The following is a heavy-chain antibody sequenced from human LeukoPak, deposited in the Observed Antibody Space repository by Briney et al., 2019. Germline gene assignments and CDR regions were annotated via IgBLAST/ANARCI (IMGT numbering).Heavy chain of an antibody. J-gene: IGHJ3*02. CDR2: ISSSSSYI. CDR1: GFTFSSYS. D-gene: IGHD4-11*01. CDR3: ARVPDYRPGNAFDI. V-gene: IGHV3-21*01. Sequence: GGSLRPSCAASGFTFSSYSMNWVRQAPGKGLEWVSSISSSSSYIYYADSVKGRFTISRDNAKNSLYLQMNSLRAEDTAVYYCARVPDYRPGNAFDIWGQGTMVTVSS.